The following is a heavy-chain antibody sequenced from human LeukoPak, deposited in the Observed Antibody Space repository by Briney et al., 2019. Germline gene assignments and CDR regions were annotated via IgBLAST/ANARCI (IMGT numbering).Heavy chain of an antibody. CDR3: AREGYYYDSSGYYRFVDY. Sequence: ASVKVSCKASGYTFTNFGISWVRQAPGQGLEWMGWISTYNGNTNYAQKLQGRVSMTTDTSTSTAYMELRSLRSDDTAVYYCAREGYYYDSSGYYRFVDYWGQGTLVTASS. CDR1: GYTFTNFG. CDR2: ISTYNGNT. V-gene: IGHV1-18*01. J-gene: IGHJ4*02. D-gene: IGHD3-22*01.